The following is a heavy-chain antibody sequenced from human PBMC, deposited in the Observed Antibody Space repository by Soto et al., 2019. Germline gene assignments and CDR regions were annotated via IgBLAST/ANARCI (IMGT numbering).Heavy chain of an antibody. CDR3: AAGSSIAARPTYFQH. J-gene: IGHJ1*01. Sequence: EVQLVESGGGLVKPGGSLRLSCAASGFTFSSYSMNWVRQAPGKGLEWVSSISSSSSYIYYADSVKGRFTISRDNAKNSLYLQMNRLRAEDTAVYYCAAGSSIAARPTYFQHWGQGTLVTVSS. D-gene: IGHD6-6*01. CDR2: ISSSSSYI. CDR1: GFTFSSYS. V-gene: IGHV3-21*01.